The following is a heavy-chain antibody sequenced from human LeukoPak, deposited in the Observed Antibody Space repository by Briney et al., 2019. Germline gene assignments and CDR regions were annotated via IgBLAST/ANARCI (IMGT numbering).Heavy chain of an antibody. CDR1: GFILSSYS. V-gene: IGHV3-48*01. J-gene: IGHJ4*02. CDR3: ARDVEQWLVRVYYFDY. D-gene: IGHD6-19*01. CDR2: ISSGSTTI. Sequence: GGSLRLSCATSGFILSSYSMNWVRQAPGKGLEWVSYISSGSTTIYYADSVKGRFTISRDNAKNSLYLQMNSLRAEDTAVYYCARDVEQWLVRVYYFDYWGQGTLVTVSS.